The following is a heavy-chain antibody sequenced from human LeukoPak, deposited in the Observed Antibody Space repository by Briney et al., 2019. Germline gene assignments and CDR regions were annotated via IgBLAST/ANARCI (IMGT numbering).Heavy chain of an antibody. V-gene: IGHV4-34*01. CDR2: INHSGST. CDR1: GGSFSNYY. D-gene: IGHD3-10*01. CDR3: ARDLPYGA. Sequence: PSETLSLTCAVYGGSFSNYYRSWIRQPPGKGLEWIGEINHSGSTTYNLSLKSRVTISEDSSKNQFSLQLSSVTAADTAVYYCARDLPYGAWGQGTLVTVSS. J-gene: IGHJ5*02.